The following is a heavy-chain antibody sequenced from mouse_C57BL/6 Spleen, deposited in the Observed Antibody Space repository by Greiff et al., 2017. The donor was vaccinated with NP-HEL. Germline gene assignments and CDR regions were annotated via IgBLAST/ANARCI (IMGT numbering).Heavy chain of an antibody. Sequence: ESGPGLVKPSQSLSLTCSVTGYSITSGYYWNWIRQFPGNKLEWMGYISYDGSNNYNPSLKNRISITRDTSKNQFFLKLNSVTTEDTATYYCARPYDYESWFAYWGQGTLVTVSA. J-gene: IGHJ3*01. CDR1: GYSITSGYY. D-gene: IGHD2-4*01. V-gene: IGHV3-6*01. CDR2: ISYDGSN. CDR3: ARPYDYESWFAY.